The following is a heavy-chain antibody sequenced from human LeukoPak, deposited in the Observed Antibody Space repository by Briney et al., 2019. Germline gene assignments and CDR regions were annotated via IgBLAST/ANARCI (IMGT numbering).Heavy chain of an antibody. D-gene: IGHD3-10*01. CDR3: ARDAPLWFGELLSSFDY. V-gene: IGHV1-2*02. J-gene: IGHJ4*02. Sequence: ASVKVSCKTSGYTFTGYYMHWVRQAPGQGLEGMGWINPNSGGTNYAQKFQGRVTMTRDTSISTAYMELSRLRSDDTAVYYCARDAPLWFGELLSSFDYWGQGTLVTVSS. CDR1: GYTFTGYY. CDR2: INPNSGGT.